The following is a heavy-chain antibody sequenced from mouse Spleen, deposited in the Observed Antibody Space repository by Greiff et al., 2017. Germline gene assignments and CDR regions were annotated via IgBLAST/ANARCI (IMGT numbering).Heavy chain of an antibody. CDR2: ISSGGDYI. J-gene: IGHJ3*01. Sequence: EVKVVESGEGLVKPGGSLKLSCAASGFTFSSYAMSWVRQTPEKRLEWVAYISSGGDYIYYADTVKGRFTISRDNARNTLYLQMSSLKSEDTAMYYCTRDYDYDWGFAYWGQGTLVTVSA. D-gene: IGHD2-4*01. V-gene: IGHV5-9-1*02. CDR3: TRDYDYDWGFAY. CDR1: GFTFSSYA.